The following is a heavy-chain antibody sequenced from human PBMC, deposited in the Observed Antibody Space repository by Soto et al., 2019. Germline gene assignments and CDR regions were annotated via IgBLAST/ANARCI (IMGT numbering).Heavy chain of an antibody. CDR2: IWFDGSNK. V-gene: IGHV3-33*01. CDR3: ARVFGEFGEGKTLDY. Sequence: QVQLVESGGDVVQPGRSLRVSCAASGFTFSTYGMHWVRQAPGKGLEWVAVIWFDGSNKYYADSVKGRFTISRDNSKNTLYLQMDSLRAEDTAVYYCARVFGEFGEGKTLDYWGQGTLVTVSS. J-gene: IGHJ4*02. CDR1: GFTFSTYG. D-gene: IGHD3-10*01.